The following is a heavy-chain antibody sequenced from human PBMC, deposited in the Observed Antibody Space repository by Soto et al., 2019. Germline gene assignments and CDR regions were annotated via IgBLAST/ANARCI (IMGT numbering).Heavy chain of an antibody. CDR3: ARGVNYGDYSTWLDP. D-gene: IGHD4-17*01. CDR2: MNPNSGNT. J-gene: IGHJ5*02. V-gene: IGHV1-8*01. Sequence: QVQLVQSGAEVKKPGASVKVSCKASGYTFVSYGINWVRQAPGQGLECLGWMNPNSGNTDYAQKFQGRVTMTRNTPIRTAYMKLSSLRTEDTAVYYCARGVNYGDYSTWLDPWGQGTLVTVSS. CDR1: GYTFVSYG.